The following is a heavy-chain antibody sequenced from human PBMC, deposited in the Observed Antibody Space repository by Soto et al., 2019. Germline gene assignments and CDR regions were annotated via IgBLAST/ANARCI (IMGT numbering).Heavy chain of an antibody. Sequence: EVQLLESGGGLAQPGGSLRLSCAASGFIFRTYAMNWVRQAPGKGLEWVSVMVGDGSSSDYADSVRGWFTISRDNSKNTLYLQMNSLRAEDTAVYYCAKDLRPDGRYDLDYWGQGTLVTVSS. D-gene: IGHD1-26*01. J-gene: IGHJ4*02. CDR3: AKDLRPDGRYDLDY. V-gene: IGHV3-23*01. CDR1: GFIFRTYA. CDR2: MVGDGSSS.